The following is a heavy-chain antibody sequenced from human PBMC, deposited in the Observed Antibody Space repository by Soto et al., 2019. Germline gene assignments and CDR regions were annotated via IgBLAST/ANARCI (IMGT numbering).Heavy chain of an antibody. V-gene: IGHV4-59*01. J-gene: IGHJ4*02. Sequence: SETLSLTCTVSGGSISSYYWSWIRQPPGKGLEWIGDIYYSGSTNYNPSLKSRVTISVDTSKNQFSLKLSSVTAADMAVYYCAGFSLAYCGGDCYSESDYWGQGTLVTVSS. CDR3: AGFSLAYCGGDCYSESDY. D-gene: IGHD2-21*02. CDR2: IYYSGST. CDR1: GGSISSYY.